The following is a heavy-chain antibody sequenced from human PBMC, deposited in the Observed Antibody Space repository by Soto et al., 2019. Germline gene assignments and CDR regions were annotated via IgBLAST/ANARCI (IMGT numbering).Heavy chain of an antibody. J-gene: IGHJ4*02. CDR2: IKSKTDGGTT. CDR1: GFTFSNAW. D-gene: IGHD3-10*01. Sequence: EVQLVESGGGLVKPGGSLRLSCAASGFTFSNAWMNWVRQAPGKGLEWVGRIKSKTDGGTTDYAATVKGRFTISRDNSKNTLYLQMNSLKTEDTAVYYCTTDEWFGEHFDYWGQGTLVTVSS. CDR3: TTDEWFGEHFDY. V-gene: IGHV3-15*07.